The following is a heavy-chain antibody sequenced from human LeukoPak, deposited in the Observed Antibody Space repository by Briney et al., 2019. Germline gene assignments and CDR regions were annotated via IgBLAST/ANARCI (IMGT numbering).Heavy chain of an antibody. CDR3: AKEIPVAVYFDY. J-gene: IGHJ4*02. D-gene: IGHD2-2*01. V-gene: IGHV3-23*01. Sequence: GGSLRLSCAASGFTFSSYAMSWVRQAPGKGLEWVAAITGSGRNAYYADSVKGRFTVSRDNSKNTMWLQMNSLRAEDTAVYYYAKEIPVAVYFDYWGQGTLVTVSS. CDR2: ITGSGRNA. CDR1: GFTFSSYA.